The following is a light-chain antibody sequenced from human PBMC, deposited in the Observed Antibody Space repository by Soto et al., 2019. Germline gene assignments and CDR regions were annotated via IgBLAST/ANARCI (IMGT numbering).Light chain of an antibody. J-gene: IGLJ3*02. Sequence: QSALTQPPSASGSPGQSVTISCTGTSSDVGGSNYVSWYQQQPGKAPKLMIYEGTKRPSGVSDRFSGSKSGNTASLTVSGLQAEYEADYSCSSHAGSNNLVFGGGTKLTVL. CDR3: SSHAGSNNLV. CDR1: SSDVGGSNY. CDR2: EGT. V-gene: IGLV2-8*01.